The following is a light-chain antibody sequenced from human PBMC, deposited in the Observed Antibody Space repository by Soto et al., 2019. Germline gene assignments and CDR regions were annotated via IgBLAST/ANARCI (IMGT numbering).Light chain of an antibody. V-gene: IGKV1-8*01. CDR2: AAS. Sequence: AIRMTQSPSSFSASTGDRVTITCRASQGISSYLAWYQQKPGKAPKLLIYAASTLQSGVPSRFSGSGSGTDFTLTSSCLQSEDFATYYCQQYYSYPRTFGQGTRLEMK. J-gene: IGKJ5*01. CDR1: QGISSY. CDR3: QQYYSYPRT.